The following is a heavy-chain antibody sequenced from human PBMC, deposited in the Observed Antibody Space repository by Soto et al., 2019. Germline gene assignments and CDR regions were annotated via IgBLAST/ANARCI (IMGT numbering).Heavy chain of an antibody. CDR3: AREVRYLYCSSTSCSWLDP. CDR1: GFTFSSYG. J-gene: IGHJ5*02. Sequence: QVQLVESGGGVVQPGRSLRLSCAASGFTFSSYGMHWVRQAPGKGLEWVAVIWYDGSNKYYADSVKGRFTISRDNSKNTLYLQMNSLRAEDTAVYYCAREVRYLYCSSTSCSWLDPWGQGTLVTVSS. CDR2: IWYDGSNK. D-gene: IGHD2-2*01. V-gene: IGHV3-33*01.